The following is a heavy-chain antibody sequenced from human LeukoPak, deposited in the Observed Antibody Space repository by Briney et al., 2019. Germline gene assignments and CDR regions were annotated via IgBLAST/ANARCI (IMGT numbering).Heavy chain of an antibody. V-gene: IGHV3-20*04. CDR2: INWNGVST. CDR3: VRHYSRDYYGWIEY. Sequence: GGSLRLSCAASGFIFHDFVMGWVRQVPGKGLQWVSGINWNGVSTAYADSVKGRFTISRDNANNSLYLQIHSLRDEDTAFYYCVRHYSRDYYGWIEYWSRGALVTVSS. D-gene: IGHD3-22*01. CDR1: GFIFHDFV. J-gene: IGHJ4*02.